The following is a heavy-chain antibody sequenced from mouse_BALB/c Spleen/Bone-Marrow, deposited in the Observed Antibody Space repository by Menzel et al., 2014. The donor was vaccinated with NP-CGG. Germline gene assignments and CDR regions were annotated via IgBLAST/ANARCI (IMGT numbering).Heavy chain of an antibody. Sequence: QSGAELVKPGASVKMSCNASGYTFTNYNMHWVKQTPGQGLEWIGAIYPGNGDTSYNQKFKGKATLTADKSSSTAYMQLSSLTSEDSAVYYRETGGNGSSLYYAMDYWGQGASVHISS. J-gene: IGHJ4*01. CDR2: IYPGNGDT. D-gene: IGHD1-3*01. V-gene: IGHV1-12*01. CDR3: ETGGNGSSLYYAMDY. CDR1: GYTFTNYN.